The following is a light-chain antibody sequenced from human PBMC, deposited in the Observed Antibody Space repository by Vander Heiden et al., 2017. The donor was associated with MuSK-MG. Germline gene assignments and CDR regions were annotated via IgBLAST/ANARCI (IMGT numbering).Light chain of an antibody. V-gene: IGKV4-1*01. Sequence: DIVMTQSPDSLAVSLGERATINCKPSQSVLYSSNNKTHLAWYQQKPGQPPKLLIHWASTRESGVPDRFSGSGSGTDFTLTISSLQAEDVAVYYCQQYESSPRTFGHGTKVDIK. CDR2: WAS. CDR3: QQYESSPRT. J-gene: IGKJ3*01. CDR1: QSVLYSSNNKTH.